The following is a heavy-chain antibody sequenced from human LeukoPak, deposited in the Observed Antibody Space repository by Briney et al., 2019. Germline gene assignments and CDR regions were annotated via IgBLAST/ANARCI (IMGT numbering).Heavy chain of an antibody. CDR2: ISAYNGNT. CDR1: GYTFTSYG. D-gene: IGHD6-13*01. J-gene: IGHJ4*02. CDR3: ARERPPAAGPDFDY. Sequence: ASVKVSCKASGYTFTSYGISWVRQAPGQGLEWMGWISAYNGNTDYAQKLQGRVTMTTDTSTSTAYMELRSLRSDDTAVYYCARERPPAAGPDFDYWGQGTLVTVSS. V-gene: IGHV1-18*01.